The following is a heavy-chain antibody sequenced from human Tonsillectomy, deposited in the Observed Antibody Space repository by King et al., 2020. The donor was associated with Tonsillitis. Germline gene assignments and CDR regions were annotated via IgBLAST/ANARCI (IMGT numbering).Heavy chain of an antibody. CDR3: ARVITGTTRAFDI. J-gene: IGHJ3*02. V-gene: IGHV4-59*01. Sequence: QLQESGTGLVKPSETLSLTCTVSGGSISGYYWSWNRQPPGMGLEWIGYVYYSGSTNYNPSLNSRVTISVDTSKNQFSLKLSSVTAADTAVYYCARVITGTTRAFDIWGQGTMVTVSS. CDR2: VYYSGST. CDR1: GGSISGYY. D-gene: IGHD1-7*01.